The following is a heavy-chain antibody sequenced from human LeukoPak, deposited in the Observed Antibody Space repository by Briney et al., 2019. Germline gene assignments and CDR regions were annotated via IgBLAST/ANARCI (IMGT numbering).Heavy chain of an antibody. CDR2: ISSDGDNT. CDR1: GFTFSSYV. CDR3: VKGPTRFGDYGDAFDI. D-gene: IGHD4-17*01. J-gene: IGHJ3*02. Sequence: QPGGSLRLSCSASGFTFSSYVMHWVRQAPGKGLEFVSVISSDGDNTYYADSVKGRFTISRDNSKNTLDLQMSSLRTEDTAVYYCVKGPTRFGDYGDAFDIWGQGTMVTVSS. V-gene: IGHV3-64D*06.